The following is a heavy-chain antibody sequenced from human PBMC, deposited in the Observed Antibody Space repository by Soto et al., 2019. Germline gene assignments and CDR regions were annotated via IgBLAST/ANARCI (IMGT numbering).Heavy chain of an antibody. J-gene: IGHJ6*02. Sequence: EVQLVESGGGLVQPGGSLRLSCRASGFIFSNSWMHWVRHAPGKGLVWVSRINHEGTNTAYADSVKGRFTISRDNAKDTLYMHMNSLRVEDTAVYYCARDEGGPDVWGQGTMVTVSS. V-gene: IGHV3-74*01. CDR2: INHEGTNT. CDR3: ARDEGGPDV. CDR1: GFIFSNSW.